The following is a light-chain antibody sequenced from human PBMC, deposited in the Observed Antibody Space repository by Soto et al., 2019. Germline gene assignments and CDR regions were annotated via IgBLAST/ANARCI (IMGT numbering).Light chain of an antibody. CDR2: GAS. CDR1: QSVSSTD. J-gene: IGKJ3*01. V-gene: IGKV3-20*01. CDR3: QQSGSSPPFT. Sequence: EIVLAQSPGTLSLSPGERATLSCRASQSVSSTDLAWYQQKPGQAPRLLIYGASSRATGIPDRFSGIGSGTDFTLTISRLEPEDFAVYYCQQSGSSPPFTFGPGTKLDVK.